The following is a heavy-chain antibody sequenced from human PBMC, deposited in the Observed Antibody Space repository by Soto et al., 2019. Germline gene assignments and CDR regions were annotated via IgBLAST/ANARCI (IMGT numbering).Heavy chain of an antibody. CDR3: ARDDDYGDNGLDY. CDR1: GFTVSHYG. CDR2: ILNDGSRQ. D-gene: IGHD4-17*01. Sequence: QVQLVESRGGVVQPGRSLRLSCEACGFTVSHYGMHGVRQAPGKGLEWVAVILNDGSRQHYAESVKGRLTISRDNSKNTLYLDMYSLRVEDTAVYYCARDDDYGDNGLDYWGQGTLVTVFS. J-gene: IGHJ4*02. V-gene: IGHV3-33*01.